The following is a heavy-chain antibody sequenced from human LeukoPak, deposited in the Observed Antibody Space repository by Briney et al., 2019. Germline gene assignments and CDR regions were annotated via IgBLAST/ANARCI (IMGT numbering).Heavy chain of an antibody. V-gene: IGHV3-23*01. J-gene: IGHJ6*03. CDR1: GFTFSSYA. CDR3: AKLGGQEVYNYYVGV. D-gene: IGHD3-16*01. Sequence: PGGSLRLSCEASGFTFSSYAMSWVRQAPGKGLEWVSGIIDSGDITYYANSVKGRFTISRDDSKNTLYLQMNGLRAEDTAVYYCAKLGGQEVYNYYVGVWGKGTTVAVSS. CDR2: IIDSGDIT.